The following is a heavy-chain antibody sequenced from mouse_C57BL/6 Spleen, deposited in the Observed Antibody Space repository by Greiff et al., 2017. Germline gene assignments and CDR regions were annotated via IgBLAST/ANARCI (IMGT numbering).Heavy chain of an antibody. J-gene: IGHJ1*03. CDR1: GYSFTDYN. Sequence: EVKLQESGPELVKPGASVKISCKASGYSFTDYNMNWVKQSNGKSLEWIGVINPNYGTTSYNQKFKGKATLTVDQSSSTAYMQLNSLTSEDSAVYYCARSGLLRYDWYFDVWGTGTTVTVSS. V-gene: IGHV1-39*01. D-gene: IGHD1-1*01. CDR3: ARSGLLRYDWYFDV. CDR2: INPNYGTT.